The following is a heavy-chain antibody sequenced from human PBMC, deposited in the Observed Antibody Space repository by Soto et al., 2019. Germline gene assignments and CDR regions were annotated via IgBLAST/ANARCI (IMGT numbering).Heavy chain of an antibody. D-gene: IGHD1-26*01. J-gene: IGHJ4*02. CDR1: GGSISSGNYY. CDR2: IYYSGST. CDR3: AREGGIVGATAADY. V-gene: IGHV4-31*03. Sequence: PSETLSLTCTVSGGSISSGNYYWSWIRQHPGKGLEWMGYIYYSGSTYYNPSLKNRVTISVDTSKNQISLKLSYVTAADTAVYYCAREGGIVGATAADYWGQGTLVTVSS.